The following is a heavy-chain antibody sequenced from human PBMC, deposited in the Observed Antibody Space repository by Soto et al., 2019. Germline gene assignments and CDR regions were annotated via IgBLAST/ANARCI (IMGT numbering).Heavy chain of an antibody. Sequence: QVQLQESGPGLVKPSQTLSLTCTVSGGSISSGGYYWSWIRQHPGKGLEWIGYIYYSGSTYYNPSLKSRVTISVDTSKNQFSLKLSSVTAADTAVYYCARKDTVTISSTLAETVNWFDPWGQGTLVTVSS. CDR2: IYYSGST. CDR3: ARKDTVTISSTLAETVNWFDP. D-gene: IGHD4-17*01. J-gene: IGHJ5*02. V-gene: IGHV4-31*03. CDR1: GGSISSGGYY.